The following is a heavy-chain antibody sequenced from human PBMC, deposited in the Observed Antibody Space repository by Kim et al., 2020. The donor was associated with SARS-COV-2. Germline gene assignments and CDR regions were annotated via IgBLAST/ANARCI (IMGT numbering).Heavy chain of an antibody. CDR3: ATAYYYDSSGLTDY. V-gene: IGHV3-23*01. Sequence: ADSVKGRFTISRDNSKTTLYLQMNSLRAEDTAVYYCATAYYYDSSGLTDYWGQGTLVTVSS. D-gene: IGHD3-22*01. J-gene: IGHJ4*02.